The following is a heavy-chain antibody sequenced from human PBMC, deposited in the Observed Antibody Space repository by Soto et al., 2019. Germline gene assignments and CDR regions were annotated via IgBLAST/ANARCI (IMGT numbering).Heavy chain of an antibody. D-gene: IGHD6-13*01. Sequence: QVQLVQSGAEVKKPGSSVKVSCKASGGTFSSYAISWVRQAPGQGLEWMGGIIPILGTANYAEKFQGRVTITADESSSTAYMELSSLRSEDTAVYDCARDRGYSSSHLGGMDVWSQGTTVTVSS. CDR1: GGTFSSYA. V-gene: IGHV1-69*01. J-gene: IGHJ6*02. CDR3: ARDRGYSSSHLGGMDV. CDR2: IIPILGTA.